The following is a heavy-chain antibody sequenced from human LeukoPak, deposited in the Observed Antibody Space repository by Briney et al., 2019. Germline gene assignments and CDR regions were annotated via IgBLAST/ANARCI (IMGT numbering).Heavy chain of an antibody. Sequence: PSETLSLTCTVSGGSISSGSYYWSWIRQPAGKGLKWIGRIYTSGSTNYNPSLKSRVTISVDTSKNQFSLKLSSVTAADTAVYYCARYYYDSSGYYYPYWYFDLWGRGTLVTVSS. CDR2: IYTSGST. CDR1: GGSISSGSYY. V-gene: IGHV4-61*02. J-gene: IGHJ2*01. CDR3: ARYYYDSSGYYYPYWYFDL. D-gene: IGHD3-22*01.